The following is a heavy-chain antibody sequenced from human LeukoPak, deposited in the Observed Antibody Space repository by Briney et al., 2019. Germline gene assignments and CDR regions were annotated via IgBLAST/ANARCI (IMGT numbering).Heavy chain of an antibody. D-gene: IGHD3-22*01. Sequence: GGSLRVSCAPSGFTLSSYEINWVRDAPGKGREWVSYFNSMCGTIYYADTLKGRFSISRDNAKNSLYLQMSSLRAEDTAVYYCATYKDSSCYYSGGAFDIWGQGTMVTVSS. CDR3: ATYKDSSCYYSGGAFDI. J-gene: IGHJ3*02. CDR2: FNSMCGTI. CDR1: GFTLSSYE. V-gene: IGHV3-48*03.